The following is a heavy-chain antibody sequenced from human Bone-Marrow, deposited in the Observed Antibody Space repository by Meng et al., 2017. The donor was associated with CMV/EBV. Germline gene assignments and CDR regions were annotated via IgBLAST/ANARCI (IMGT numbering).Heavy chain of an antibody. CDR2: VIPIFHTP. V-gene: IGHV1-69*05. Sequence: SVKVSCKASGYTFTSYGISWVRQAPGQGLEWMGGVIPIFHTPSYAHNFQGRVTITTDESTATAYMELTSLRSEDTAVYYCAGGQQHYDGDDGGDFFYWGQGTLVTVSS. J-gene: IGHJ4*02. CDR3: AGGQQHYDGDDGGDFFY. D-gene: IGHD3-16*01. CDR1: GYTFTSYG.